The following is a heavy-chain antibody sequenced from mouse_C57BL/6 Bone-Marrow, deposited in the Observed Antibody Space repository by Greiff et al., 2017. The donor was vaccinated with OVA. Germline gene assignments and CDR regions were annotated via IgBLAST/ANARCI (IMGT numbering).Heavy chain of an antibody. CDR2: ISGGGGNT. V-gene: IGHV5-9*01. CDR1: GFTFSSYT. J-gene: IGHJ1*03. D-gene: IGHD2-13*01. Sequence: EVKLVESGGGLVKPGGSLKLSCAASGFTFSSYTMSWVRQTPEKRLEWVATISGGGGNTYYPDSVTGRFTLSRDNAKNTLYLQMSSLRSQDTALYDCARLGTTGVAGDWYFDVWGTGTTVTVSS. CDR3: ARLGTTGVAGDWYFDV.